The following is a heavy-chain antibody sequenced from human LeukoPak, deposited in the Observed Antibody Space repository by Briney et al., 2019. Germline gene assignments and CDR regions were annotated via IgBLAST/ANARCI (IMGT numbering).Heavy chain of an antibody. D-gene: IGHD3-10*01. J-gene: IGHJ4*02. CDR2: IRYDGSNK. CDR3: AKESGFGPTNDY. CDR1: GFTFSSYG. Sequence: SGGSLRLSCAASGFTFSSYGMHWVRQAPGKGLEWVEFIRYDGSNKYYADSVKGRFTISRDNSKNTMYLQMNSLRAEDTAVYYCAKESGFGPTNDYWGQGNLVTVSS. V-gene: IGHV3-30*02.